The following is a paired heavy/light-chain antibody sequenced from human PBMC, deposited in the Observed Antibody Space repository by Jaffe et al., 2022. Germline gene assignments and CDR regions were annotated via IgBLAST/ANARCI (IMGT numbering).Light chain of an antibody. V-gene: IGKV3-20*01. CDR2: GAS. CDR3: QHYGIAPPCT. J-gene: IGKJ2*02. Sequence: EIVLTQSPGTLSLSPGERATLSCRASQTVTSTYLAWYQQRPGQTPRLLIYGASSRATGIPDRFSGSGSGTDFTLTISGLEPEDFAVYYCQHYGIAPPCTFGQGTKLEI. CDR1: QTVTSTY.
Heavy chain of an antibody. V-gene: IGHV3-48*03. CDR2: IDGSGGAM. Sequence: EVQLVESGGGLVQPGGSLRLSCVASGFSISTYEMNWVRQRPGKGLEWVSYIDGSGGAMFCADSVKGRFTSSRDNAKNSLYLEMNNLRAEDTALYYCARDYFDASGTAFDIWGQGTLVTVSS. CDR3: ARDYFDASGTAFDI. J-gene: IGHJ3*02. CDR1: GFSISTYE. D-gene: IGHD3-9*01.